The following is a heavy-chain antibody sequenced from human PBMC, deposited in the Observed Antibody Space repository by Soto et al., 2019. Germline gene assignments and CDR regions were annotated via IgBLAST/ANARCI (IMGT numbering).Heavy chain of an antibody. V-gene: IGHV3-30-3*01. Sequence: GGSLRLSCAASGFTFSSYAMHWVRQAPGKGLEWVAVISYDGSNKYYADSVKGRFTISRDNSKNTLYLQMNSLRAEDTAVYYCARGPRSPYYLDYWGQGTLVTVSS. J-gene: IGHJ4*02. CDR3: ARGPRSPYYLDY. CDR1: GFTFSSYA. CDR2: ISYDGSNK.